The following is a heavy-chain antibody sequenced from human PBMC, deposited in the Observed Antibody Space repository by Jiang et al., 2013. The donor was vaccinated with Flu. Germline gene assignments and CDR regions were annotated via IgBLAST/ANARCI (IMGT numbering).Heavy chain of an antibody. J-gene: IGHJ6*02. Sequence: SGAEVKKPGASVKVSCKASGYTFTGYYMHWVRQAPGQGLEWMGWINPNSGGTNYAQKFQGRVTMTRDTSISTAYMELSRLRSDDTAVYYCAREDQLGSYGRGNYYYYGMDVWGQGTTVTVSS. CDR2: INPNSGGT. CDR1: GYTFTGYY. D-gene: IGHD5-18*01. CDR3: AREDQLGSYGRGNYYYYGMDV. V-gene: IGHV1-2*02.